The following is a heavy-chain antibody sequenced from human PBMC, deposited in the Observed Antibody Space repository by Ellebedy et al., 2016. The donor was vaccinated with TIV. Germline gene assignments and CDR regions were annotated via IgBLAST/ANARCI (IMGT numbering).Heavy chain of an antibody. J-gene: IGHJ4*02. CDR2: ISGSGGGM. D-gene: IGHD6-6*01. V-gene: IGHV3-48*02. CDR1: GSDFSQYG. Sequence: GGSLRLSXPAPGSDFSQYGMNWVRQAPGKGLQWVSYISGSGGGMTYADSVKGRFTISRDNAKNSLYLHMNSLRDEDTAVYYCARGGAARPDYWGPGTLVTVSS. CDR3: ARGGAARPDY.